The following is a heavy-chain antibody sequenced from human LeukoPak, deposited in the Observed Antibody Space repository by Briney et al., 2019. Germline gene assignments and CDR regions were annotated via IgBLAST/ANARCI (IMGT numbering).Heavy chain of an antibody. CDR2: ISGSGGRT. D-gene: IGHD3-22*01. Sequence: GGSLRLSCAVSGITLSNYGMSWVRQAPGKGLEWVAGISGSGGRTNYPDSVRGRFTVSRDNPKNTLYLQMNSLRAEDTAVYFCAKRGVVIRVILVGFHKEANYFDSWGQGALVTVSS. CDR1: GITLSNYG. CDR3: AKRGVVIRVILVGFHKEANYFDS. V-gene: IGHV3-23*01. J-gene: IGHJ4*02.